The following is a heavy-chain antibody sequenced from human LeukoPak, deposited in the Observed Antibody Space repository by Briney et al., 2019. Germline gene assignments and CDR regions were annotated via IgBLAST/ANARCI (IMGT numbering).Heavy chain of an antibody. D-gene: IGHD2-15*01. J-gene: IGHJ4*02. CDR2: INNDGKNT. Sequence: PGGSLRLSGASSGFIFSFYSMHWLRQAPGKGRVWVSHINNDGKNTSYAGSVKGRFTISRDNAKNTLYLQMNNQRGEDTAVYYCARDNEFCTGGTCRLDYWGQGALGTVSS. CDR3: ARDNEFCTGGTCRLDY. CDR1: GFIFSFYS. V-gene: IGHV3-74*01.